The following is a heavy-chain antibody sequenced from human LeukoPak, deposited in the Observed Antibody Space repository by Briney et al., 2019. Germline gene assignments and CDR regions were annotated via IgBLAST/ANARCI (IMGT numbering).Heavy chain of an antibody. V-gene: IGHV4-34*01. Sequence: RTSETLSLTCAVYGESFSGYYWSWIRQPPGKGLERIGEINHSGSTNYSPSLKSRVTISVDTSKNQFSLMLSSVTAADTAVYYCARGPATTGNSCYVYYWGQGTLVTVSS. J-gene: IGHJ4*02. D-gene: IGHD2-2*01. CDR2: INHSGST. CDR1: GESFSGYY. CDR3: ARGPATTGNSCYVYY.